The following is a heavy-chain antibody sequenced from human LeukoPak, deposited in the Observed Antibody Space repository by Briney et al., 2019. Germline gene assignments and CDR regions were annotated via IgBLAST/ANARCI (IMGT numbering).Heavy chain of an antibody. Sequence: PSETLSLTCTVSGGSISSGDYYWSWIRQPPGKGLEWIGYIYYSGSTYYNPSLKSRVTIPVDTSKNQFSLKLSSVTAADTAVYYCARGTYSSSSHWFDPWGQGTLVTVSS. J-gene: IGHJ5*02. V-gene: IGHV4-30-4*01. CDR1: GGSISSGDYY. D-gene: IGHD6-6*01. CDR3: ARGTYSSSSHWFDP. CDR2: IYYSGST.